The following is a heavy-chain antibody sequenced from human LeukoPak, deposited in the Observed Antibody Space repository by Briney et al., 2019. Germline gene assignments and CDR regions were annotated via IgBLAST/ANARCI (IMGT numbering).Heavy chain of an antibody. D-gene: IGHD2-15*01. J-gene: IGHJ5*02. CDR2: ISAYNGNT. Sequence: GASVKVSCKASGYTFTSYGISWVRQAPGQGLEWMGWISAYNGNTNYAQKLQGRVTMTTDTSTSTAYMELRSLRSDDTAVYYCAKYCSGGSCYSRWFDPWGQGTLVTVSS. V-gene: IGHV1-18*01. CDR1: GYTFTSYG. CDR3: AKYCSGGSCYSRWFDP.